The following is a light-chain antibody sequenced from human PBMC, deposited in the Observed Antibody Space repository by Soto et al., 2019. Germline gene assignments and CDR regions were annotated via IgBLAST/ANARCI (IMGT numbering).Light chain of an antibody. J-gene: IGKJ5*01. CDR1: QSVGIY. Sequence: EIVLTQAPATLSLSPGERATLSCRASQSVGIYLGWFQQRPGQAPRLLIYDASNRAADIPARFSGSGSGTDFTLTINNLEPEDFAVYYCQHRYTWPPAFGQRTRLEIK. CDR3: QHRYTWPPA. V-gene: IGKV3-11*01. CDR2: DAS.